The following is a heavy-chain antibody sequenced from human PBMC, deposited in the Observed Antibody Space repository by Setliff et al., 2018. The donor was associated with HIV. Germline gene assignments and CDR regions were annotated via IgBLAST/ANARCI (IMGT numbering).Heavy chain of an antibody. Sequence: SCAASGFTFSSYSMNWVRQAPGKGLEWVSYISSSSSTIYYADSVKGRFTISRDNAKNSLYLQMNSLRAEDTAVYYCARDQYYNFWSGYYAGFDYWGQGTLVTVSS. CDR3: ARDQYYNFWSGYYAGFDY. CDR1: GFTFSSYS. CDR2: ISSSSSTI. J-gene: IGHJ4*02. D-gene: IGHD3-3*01. V-gene: IGHV3-48*01.